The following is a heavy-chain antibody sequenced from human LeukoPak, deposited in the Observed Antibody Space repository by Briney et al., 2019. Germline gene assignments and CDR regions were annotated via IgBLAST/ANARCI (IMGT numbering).Heavy chain of an antibody. CDR1: GGSLSSYY. CDR3: ARGIAAASDY. D-gene: IGHD6-13*01. Sequence: SETLSLTCTVSGGSLSSYYWSWIRQPPGKGLEWIGYIYYSGSTNYNPSLKSRVTISVDTSKNQFSLKLSSVTAADTAVYHCARGIAAASDYWGQGTLVTVSS. J-gene: IGHJ4*02. CDR2: IYYSGST. V-gene: IGHV4-59*01.